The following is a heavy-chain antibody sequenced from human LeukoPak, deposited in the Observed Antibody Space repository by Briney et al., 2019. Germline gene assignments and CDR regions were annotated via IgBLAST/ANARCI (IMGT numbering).Heavy chain of an antibody. D-gene: IGHD3-22*01. J-gene: IGHJ4*02. CDR1: GFTFSSYS. V-gene: IGHV3-48*04. Sequence: GGSLRLSCAASGFTFSSYSMNWVRQAPGKGLEWVSYISSSSSTIYYADSVKGRFTISRDNAKNSLYLQMNSLRAEDTAVYYCARGLGDYDSSGYFDYWGQGTLVTVSS. CDR3: ARGLGDYDSSGYFDY. CDR2: ISSSSSTI.